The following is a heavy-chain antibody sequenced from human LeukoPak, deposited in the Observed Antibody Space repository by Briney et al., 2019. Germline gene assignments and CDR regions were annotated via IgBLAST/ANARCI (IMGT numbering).Heavy chain of an antibody. Sequence: PSETLSLTCTVSGASISSYYWSWIRQPAGKGLEWIGRIHASENTNYNPSLKSRVTMSVDTSKNQISLKLSSVTAADTAVYYCARGSNYYGSGSAYYYYMDVWGKGTTVTVSS. J-gene: IGHJ6*03. CDR3: ARGSNYYGSGSAYYYYMDV. CDR2: IHASENT. CDR1: GASISSYY. D-gene: IGHD3-10*01. V-gene: IGHV4-4*07.